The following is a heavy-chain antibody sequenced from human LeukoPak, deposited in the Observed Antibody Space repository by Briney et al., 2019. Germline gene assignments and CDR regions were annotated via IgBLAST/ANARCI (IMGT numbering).Heavy chain of an antibody. D-gene: IGHD3-10*01. CDR3: AKDVRSYGSGSYYNLNY. Sequence: PGGSLRLSCAASGFTFSSYAMSWVRQALGKGLEWVSAISGSGGSTYYADSVKGRFTISRDNSKNTLYLQMNSLRAEDTAVYYCAKDVRSYGSGSYYNLNYWGQGTLVTVSS. V-gene: IGHV3-23*01. CDR2: ISGSGGST. J-gene: IGHJ4*02. CDR1: GFTFSSYA.